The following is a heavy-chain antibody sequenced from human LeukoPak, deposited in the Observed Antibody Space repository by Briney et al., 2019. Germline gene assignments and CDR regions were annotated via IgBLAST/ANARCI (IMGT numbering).Heavy chain of an antibody. CDR3: ATEPTTTEYFQH. V-gene: IGHV1-24*01. D-gene: IGHD4-17*01. CDR2: FDPEDGET. CDR1: GFTFSNYA. Sequence: GGSLRLSCAASGFTFSNYAMSWVRQAPGKGLEWMGGFDPEDGETIYAQKSQGRVTMTEDTSTDTAYMELSSLRSEDTAVYYCATEPTTTEYFQHWGQGTLVTVSS. J-gene: IGHJ1*01.